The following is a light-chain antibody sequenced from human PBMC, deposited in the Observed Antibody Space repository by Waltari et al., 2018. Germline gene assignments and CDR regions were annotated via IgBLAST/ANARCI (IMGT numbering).Light chain of an antibody. CDR1: SSAIGDYNN. Sequence: QSALTQPASVSGSPGQSITIPCTGTSSAIGDYNNVTWYQQYPGRAPNLIISDVSLRPSGVSNRFSGSKSGNTASLTISGLQAEDEAYYHCCSYAGNSIYVFGTGTKVTVL. J-gene: IGLJ1*01. V-gene: IGLV2-14*03. CDR2: DVS. CDR3: CSYAGNSIYV.